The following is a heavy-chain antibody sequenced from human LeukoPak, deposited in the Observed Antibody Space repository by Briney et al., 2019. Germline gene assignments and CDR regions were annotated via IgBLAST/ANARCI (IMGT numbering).Heavy chain of an antibody. CDR3: ARDPLRGQQYPTWPFDY. CDR2: INPNSGGT. V-gene: IGHV1-2*06. D-gene: IGHD6-13*01. J-gene: IGHJ4*02. Sequence: ASVKVSCKASGYTFTGYYMHWVRQAPGQGLEWMGRINPNSGGTNYAQKFQGRVTMTRDTSISTACMELSRLRSDDTAVYYCARDPLRGQQYPTWPFDYWGQGTLVTVSS. CDR1: GYTFTGYY.